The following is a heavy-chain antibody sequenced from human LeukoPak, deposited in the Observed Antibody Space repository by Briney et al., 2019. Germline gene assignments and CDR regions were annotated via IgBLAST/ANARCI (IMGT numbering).Heavy chain of an antibody. CDR3: VRDFRSADY. Sequence: GGSLRLSCAASGFTFSDYYMSWIRQAPGKGLEWVSYISSSGSTIYYADSVKGRFIISRDNARNTVYLQMNSLRVEDTAVYYCVRDFRSADYWGQGTLVTVSS. V-gene: IGHV3-11*04. CDR1: GFTFSDYY. CDR2: ISSSGSTI. J-gene: IGHJ4*02.